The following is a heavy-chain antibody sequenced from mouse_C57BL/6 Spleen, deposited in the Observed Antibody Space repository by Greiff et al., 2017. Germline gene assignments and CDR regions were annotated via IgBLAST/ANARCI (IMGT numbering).Heavy chain of an antibody. V-gene: IGHV3-6*01. J-gene: IGHJ3*01. Sequence: EVQLVESGPGLVKPSQSLSLTCSVTGYSITSGYYWNWIRQFPGNKLEGMGYISYDGSNNYNPSLKNRISITRDTSKNKFFLKLNSVTTEDTATYYCARERGSSAFAYWGQGTLVTVSA. CDR3: ARERGSSAFAY. CDR1: GYSITSGYY. D-gene: IGHD1-1*01. CDR2: ISYDGSN.